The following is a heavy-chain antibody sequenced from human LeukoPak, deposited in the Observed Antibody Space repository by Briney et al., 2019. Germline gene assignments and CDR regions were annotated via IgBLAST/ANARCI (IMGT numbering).Heavy chain of an antibody. Sequence: GGSLRLSCTVSGFTVSSNSMSWVRQAPGKGLEWVSFIYSDNTHYSDSVKGRFTISRDNSKNTLYLQMNSLRAEDTAVYYCAKLTGSKGISAACDSWGQGTLVTVSS. CDR3: AKLTGSKGISAACDS. J-gene: IGHJ4*02. CDR2: IYSDNT. V-gene: IGHV3-53*01. CDR1: GFTVSSNS. D-gene: IGHD6-13*01.